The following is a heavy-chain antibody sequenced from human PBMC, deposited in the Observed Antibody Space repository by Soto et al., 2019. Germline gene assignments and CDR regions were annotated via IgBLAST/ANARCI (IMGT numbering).Heavy chain of an antibody. CDR1: GYHFTCYG. Sequence: SVKFTCKTSGYHFTCYGLASLRLAPGQRPEWLGWVSTNNADTNYADKFQGRVTMTTDKSTTKTYMELRSLRSDDTAVYYCARELNTDSSAYYSFAYWGQGTLVTVSS. CDR2: VSTNNADT. CDR3: ARELNTDSSAYYSFAY. V-gene: IGHV1-18*01. D-gene: IGHD3-22*01. J-gene: IGHJ4*02.